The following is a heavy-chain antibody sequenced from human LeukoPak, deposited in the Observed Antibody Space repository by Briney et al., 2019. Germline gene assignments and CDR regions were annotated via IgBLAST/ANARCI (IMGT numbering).Heavy chain of an antibody. D-gene: IGHD6-19*01. CDR1: GYTFTGYY. J-gene: IGHJ5*02. CDR3: ARDPGYSSGWPANWFDP. CDR2: INPNSGGT. V-gene: IGHV1-2*02. Sequence: ASVKVSCKASGYTFTGYYMHWVRQAPGQGLEWMGWINPNSGGTNYAQKFQGRVTMTRDTSISTAYMELSRLRYDDTAVYYCARDPGYSSGWPANWFDPWGQGNLVIVSS.